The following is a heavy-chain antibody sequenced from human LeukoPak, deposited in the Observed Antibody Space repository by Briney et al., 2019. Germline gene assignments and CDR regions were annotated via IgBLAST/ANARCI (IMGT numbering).Heavy chain of an antibody. CDR3: AREGSQDDALDI. CDR1: GFTFSSYA. D-gene: IGHD1-26*01. J-gene: IGHJ3*02. CDR2: ISYDGSNK. V-gene: IGHV3-30-3*01. Sequence: GGSLRLSCAASGFTFSSYAMHWVRQAPGKGLEWVAVISYDGSNKYYADSVKGRFTISRDNSKNTLYLQMNSLRAEDTAVYCCAREGSQDDALDIWGQGTMVTVSS.